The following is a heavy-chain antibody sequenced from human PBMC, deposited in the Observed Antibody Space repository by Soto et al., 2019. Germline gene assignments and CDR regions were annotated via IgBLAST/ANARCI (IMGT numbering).Heavy chain of an antibody. CDR1: GFTVSSIY. CDR2: IYSGGST. Sequence: EVQLVETGGGLIQPGGSLRLSCAASGFTVSSIYMSWVRQAPGKGLEWVSVIYSGGSTYYADSVKGRFTISRDNSKNTLYLQMNSLRAEDTAVYYCAIVQLVVVIEAFDLWGQGTMVTVSS. CDR3: AIVQLVVVIEAFDL. V-gene: IGHV3-53*02. J-gene: IGHJ3*01. D-gene: IGHD3-22*01.